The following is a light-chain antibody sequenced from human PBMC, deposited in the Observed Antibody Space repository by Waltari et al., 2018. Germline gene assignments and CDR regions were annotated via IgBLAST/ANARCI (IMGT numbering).Light chain of an antibody. Sequence: QSALIQPASVSGSPGQSITISCTGTSSDVGGYNFVSWYQHPPGKAPKLLIYEFRDRPSGVSSRFFGSKTGNRASLTISGLLPEDEADYFCTSYTASSTLVFGGGTKVTVL. V-gene: IGLV2-14*01. CDR3: TSYTASSTLV. J-gene: IGLJ3*02. CDR1: SSDVGGYNF. CDR2: EFR.